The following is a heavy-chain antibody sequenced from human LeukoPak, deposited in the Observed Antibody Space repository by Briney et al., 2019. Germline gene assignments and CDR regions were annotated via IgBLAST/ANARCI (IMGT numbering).Heavy chain of an antibody. D-gene: IGHD3-3*01. J-gene: IGHJ5*02. CDR2: TNIDGRYT. V-gene: IGHV3-74*01. CDR1: GFTFNKYY. Sequence: GGLRLSCAASGFTFNKYYMHWVRQAPGKGLVWVSRTNIDGRYTSYADSVKGRFTISRDNAKNSLYLQMNSLRAEDTAVYYCARGGHDYDFWSGYYIPSNWFDPWGQGTLVTVSS. CDR3: ARGGHDYDFWSGYYIPSNWFDP.